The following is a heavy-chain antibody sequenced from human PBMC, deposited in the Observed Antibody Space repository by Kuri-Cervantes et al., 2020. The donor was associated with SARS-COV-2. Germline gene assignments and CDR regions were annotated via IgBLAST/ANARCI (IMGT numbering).Heavy chain of an antibody. CDR2: IYHSGST. Sequence: ESLKISCTVSGYSISSGYYWGWIRQPPGKGLEWIGSIYHSGSTYYNPSLKSRVTIYVDTSKNQFSLKLNSVTAADTAIYYCARHRKIYGYWGGRGYFYYYMDVCGSGTTVTVSS. D-gene: IGHD3-3*01. V-gene: IGHV4-38-2*02. CDR1: GYSISSGYY. J-gene: IGHJ6*03. CDR3: ARHRKIYGYWGGRGYFYYYMDV.